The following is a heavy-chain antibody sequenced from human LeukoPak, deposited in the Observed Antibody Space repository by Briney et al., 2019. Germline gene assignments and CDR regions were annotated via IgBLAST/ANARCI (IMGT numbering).Heavy chain of an antibody. Sequence: ASVKVSCKASRYTFTGYYLHWVRQAPGQGLEWMGIINPSGGSTSYAQKFQGRVTMTRDMSTSTVYMELSSLRSEDTAVYYCARDIEAVAGPGGFDYWGQGTLVTVSS. J-gene: IGHJ4*02. CDR2: INPSGGST. CDR1: RYTFTGYY. D-gene: IGHD6-19*01. V-gene: IGHV1-46*01. CDR3: ARDIEAVAGPGGFDY.